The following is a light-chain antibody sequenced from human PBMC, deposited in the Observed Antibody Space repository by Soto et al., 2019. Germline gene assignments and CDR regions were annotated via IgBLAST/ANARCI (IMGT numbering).Light chain of an antibody. Sequence: EILLTQSPGTLSLSPGERATLSCRASQSVGSNDLAWYQQQPGQAPSLLIYGATNRASGTPDRFSVSGSGTDFTLTIRRLEHEDFAVYYCQQYGGSPFTFGQGTKVDIK. CDR1: QSVGSND. V-gene: IGKV3-20*01. J-gene: IGKJ2*01. CDR2: GAT. CDR3: QQYGGSPFT.